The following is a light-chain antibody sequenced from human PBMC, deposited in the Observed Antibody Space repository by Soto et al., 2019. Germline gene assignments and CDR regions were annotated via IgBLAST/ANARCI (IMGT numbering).Light chain of an antibody. CDR1: QSVSTNY. J-gene: IGKJ1*01. CDR3: QHYGSSPPTWT. V-gene: IGKV3-20*01. Sequence: EIVLTQSPGALSLSPGERATLSCRTSQSVSTNYLAWYQEKPGQAPRLLIYGASSRATGIPDRFSGSGSGTDFTLTISRLEPEDFAVHYCQHYGSSPPTWTFGQGTKVEIK. CDR2: GAS.